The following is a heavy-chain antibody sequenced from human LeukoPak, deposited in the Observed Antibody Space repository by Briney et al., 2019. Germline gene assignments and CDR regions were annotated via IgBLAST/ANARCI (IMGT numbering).Heavy chain of an antibody. CDR3: ARANSSSWYYLDD. V-gene: IGHV3-30*04. CDR2: ISYGGSQK. Sequence: GGSLRLSCAASGFTFSDYTMHWVRQAPGKGLEWVSFISYGGSQKYYADSVTGRFTISRDNAKNKVYLNMNSLRAEDRAVFYSARANSSSWYYLDDWGQGTVVSVS. J-gene: IGHJ4*02. CDR1: GFTFSDYT. D-gene: IGHD6-13*01.